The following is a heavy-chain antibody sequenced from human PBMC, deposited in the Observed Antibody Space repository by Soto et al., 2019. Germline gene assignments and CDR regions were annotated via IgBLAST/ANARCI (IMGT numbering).Heavy chain of an antibody. CDR1: GFTFSTYA. Sequence: EVQLLESGGGLVQPGGSLRLSCAASGFTFSTYAMNWVRQAPGKGLEWVSVISGSGGSTYYADSVKGRFTISRDNSKNTLYRQMNSLRAEDTAVYYCAKPLERRDYFYYDMDVWGQGTTVTVSS. J-gene: IGHJ6*02. D-gene: IGHD1-1*01. CDR2: ISGSGGST. CDR3: AKPLERRDYFYYDMDV. V-gene: IGHV3-23*01.